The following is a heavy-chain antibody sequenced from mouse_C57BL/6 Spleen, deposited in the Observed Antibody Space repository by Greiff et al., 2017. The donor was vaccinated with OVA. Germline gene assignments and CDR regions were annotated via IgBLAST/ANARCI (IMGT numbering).Heavy chain of an antibody. V-gene: IGHV1-78*01. J-gene: IGHJ2*01. CDR2: IYPRDGST. D-gene: IGHD1-1*01. Sequence: VQLQQSDAELVKPGASVTISCKVSGYTFTDHTIHWMKQRPEQGLEWIGYIYPRDGSTKYNEKFKGKATLTADKSSSTAYLQLNSLTSEDSAVYFCANPHYYGSSTFDYWGQGTTLTVSS. CDR3: ANPHYYGSSTFDY. CDR1: GYTFTDHT.